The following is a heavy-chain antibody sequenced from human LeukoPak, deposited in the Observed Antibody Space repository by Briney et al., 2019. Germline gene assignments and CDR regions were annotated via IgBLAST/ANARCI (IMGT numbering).Heavy chain of an antibody. V-gene: IGHV4-34*01. D-gene: IGHD3-22*01. CDR3: ARGYRYYDSSARDYYYYGMDV. J-gene: IGHJ6*02. CDR1: GGSFSGYY. Sequence: PSETLSLTCAVYGGSFSGYYWSWIRQPPGKGLEWIGEIDHSGSTNYNPSLKSRVTISVDTSKNQFSLKLSSVTAADTAVYYCARGYRYYDSSARDYYYYGMDVWGQGTTVTVSS. CDR2: IDHSGST.